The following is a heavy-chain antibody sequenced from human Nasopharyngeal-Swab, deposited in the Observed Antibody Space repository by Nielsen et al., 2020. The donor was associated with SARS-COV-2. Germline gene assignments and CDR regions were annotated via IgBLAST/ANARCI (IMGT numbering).Heavy chain of an antibody. D-gene: IGHD2-2*02. CDR1: GFTFSSYS. CDR3: ARFGGCSSTSCYITFDAFDI. CDR2: ISSSSSYI. Sequence: GGSLRLSCAASGFTFSSYSMNWVRQAPGQGLEWVSSISSSSSYIYYADSVKGRFTISRDNAKNSLYLQMNSLRAEDTAVYYCARFGGCSSTSCYITFDAFDIWGQGTMVTVSS. V-gene: IGHV3-21*01. J-gene: IGHJ3*02.